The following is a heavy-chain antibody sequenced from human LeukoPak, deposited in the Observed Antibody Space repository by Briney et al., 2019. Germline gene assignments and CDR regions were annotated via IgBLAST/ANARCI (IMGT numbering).Heavy chain of an antibody. CDR2: INPSSGST. CDR1: GYTFTSYY. CDR3: ARDPTYYYDSSGYRDAFDI. D-gene: IGHD3-22*01. J-gene: IGHJ3*02. V-gene: IGHV1-46*01. Sequence: ASVKVSCKASGYTFTSYYMHWVRQAPGQGLEWMGIINPSSGSTSYAQKFQGRVTMTTDTSTSTAYMELRSLRSDDTAVYYCARDPTYYYDSSGYRDAFDIWGQGTMVTVSS.